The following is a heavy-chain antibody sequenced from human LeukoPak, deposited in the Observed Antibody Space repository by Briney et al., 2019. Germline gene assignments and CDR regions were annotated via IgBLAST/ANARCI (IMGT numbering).Heavy chain of an antibody. CDR1: GASMSSSY. Sequence: LETLSLTCTVSGASMSSSYWSWIRQPAGKGLEWIGRIYTSGVTSYNPSLKSRVIMSIDASKNQFSLNLSSVIAADTAVYYCSRGSYNSWSWGQGTLVTVSS. CDR2: IYTSGVT. CDR3: SRGSYNSWS. D-gene: IGHD3-10*01. V-gene: IGHV4-4*07. J-gene: IGHJ5*02.